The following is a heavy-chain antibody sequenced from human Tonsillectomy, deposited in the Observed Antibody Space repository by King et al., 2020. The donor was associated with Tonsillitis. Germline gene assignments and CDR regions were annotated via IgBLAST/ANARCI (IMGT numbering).Heavy chain of an antibody. J-gene: IGHJ5*02. CDR2: IKQDGSEK. Sequence: VQLVESGGGLVQPGGSLRLSCAASGFTFSSYWMSWVRQAPGKGLEWVANIKQDGSEKYYVDSVKGRFTISRDNAKNALYLQMNSLRAEDTAVYYCARGGVYYYDSSGYPSWGQGTLVTVSS. V-gene: IGHV3-7*01. CDR3: ARGGVYYYDSSGYPS. CDR1: GFTFSSYW. D-gene: IGHD3-22*01.